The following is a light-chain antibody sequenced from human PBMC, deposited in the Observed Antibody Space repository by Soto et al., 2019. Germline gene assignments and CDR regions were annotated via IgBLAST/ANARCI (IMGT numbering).Light chain of an antibody. Sequence: EIVLTQSPGTLSLSPGEGLTLSCRTSQSLSTRSLAWYQQKPGQAPSLLIYEASTRAPGTPDRFSGSGSGTDFTLTVSRLEPEDFAVYYCQQYGRSVGFGQGTKVDIK. J-gene: IGKJ1*01. V-gene: IGKV3-20*01. CDR2: EAS. CDR3: QQYGRSVG. CDR1: QSLSTRS.